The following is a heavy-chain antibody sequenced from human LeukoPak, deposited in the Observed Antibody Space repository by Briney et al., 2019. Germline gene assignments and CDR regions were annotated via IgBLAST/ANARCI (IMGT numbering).Heavy chain of an antibody. CDR1: GFTFNNAW. D-gene: IGHD3-22*01. CDR2: IKSKTDGGTT. V-gene: IGHV3-15*01. Sequence: PGGSLRLSCAASGFTFNNAWMSWVRQAPGKGLEWVGRIKSKTDGGTTDYAAPVKGRFTISRDDSKNTLYLQMNSLKTEDTAVYYCTTDLPYDSSGYQPWGQGTLVTVSS. J-gene: IGHJ5*02. CDR3: TTDLPYDSSGYQP.